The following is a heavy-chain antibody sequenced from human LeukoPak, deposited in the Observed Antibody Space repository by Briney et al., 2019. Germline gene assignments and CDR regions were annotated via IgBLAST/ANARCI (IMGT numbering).Heavy chain of an antibody. CDR1: GGSISSGDYY. J-gene: IGHJ3*02. CDR3: ATHSSGYDSGNDAFDI. CDR2: IYYSGST. Sequence: SETLSLTCTVSGGSISSGDYYWSWIRQPPGKGLEWIGYIYYSGSTYYNPSLKSRVAISVDTSKNRFSLKLSSVTAADTAVYYCATHSSGYDSGNDAFDIWGQGTMVTVSS. V-gene: IGHV4-30-4*08. D-gene: IGHD3-22*01.